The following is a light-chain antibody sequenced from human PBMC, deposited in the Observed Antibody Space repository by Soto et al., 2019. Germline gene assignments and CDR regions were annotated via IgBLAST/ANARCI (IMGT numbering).Light chain of an antibody. CDR1: QGVSSSY. J-gene: IGKJ1*01. Sequence: EIVLTQSPGPLSLSPGERATLSCRSSQGVSSSYLAWYQHKPGQAPSLLIYDVSSRATGIPDRFSGSGSGTDFTLTISRLEPEDFAVYYCQQYGSSPTFGQGTKVEIK. CDR2: DVS. V-gene: IGKV3-20*01. CDR3: QQYGSSPT.